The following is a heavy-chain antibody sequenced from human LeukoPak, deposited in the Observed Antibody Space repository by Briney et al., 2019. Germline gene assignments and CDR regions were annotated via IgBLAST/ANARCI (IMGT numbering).Heavy chain of an antibody. CDR2: ISGSGGST. J-gene: IGHJ4*02. V-gene: IGHV3-23*01. Sequence: GGSLRLSCAASGFTFSSYAMSWVRQAPGKGLEWVSAISGSGGSTYYADSVKGRFTISRDNSKNTLCLQMNSLRAGDTAVYYCAKDLSSSSSVVVVAAKHDYWGQGTLVTVSS. CDR1: GFTFSSYA. CDR3: AKDLSSSSSVVVVAAKHDY. D-gene: IGHD2-15*01.